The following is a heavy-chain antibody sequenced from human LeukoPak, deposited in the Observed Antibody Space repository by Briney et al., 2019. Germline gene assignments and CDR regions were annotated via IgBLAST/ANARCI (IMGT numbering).Heavy chain of an antibody. D-gene: IGHD3-10*01. CDR3: ARGGVAAKYYFDY. V-gene: IGHV4-59*11. Sequence: SETLSLTCTASGGSISPLYWGWIRQPPGKGLEFIGYIYYSGTTNYNPSLRSRVTLSVDTSKNQFSLKLSSVTAADTAVYYCARGGVAAKYYFDYWGPGTPVTVSS. J-gene: IGHJ4*02. CDR2: IYYSGTT. CDR1: GGSISPLY.